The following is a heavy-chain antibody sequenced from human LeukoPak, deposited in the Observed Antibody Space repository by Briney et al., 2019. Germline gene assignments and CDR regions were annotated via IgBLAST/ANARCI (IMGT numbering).Heavy chain of an antibody. J-gene: IGHJ4*02. Sequence: PGGSLRLSCAASGFTFSVFEMNWVRQAPGKGLEWVSYISSTGSWTYYADSVKGRFTISRDNAKNSLYLQMNSLRAEDTAVYYCARGIAAAANYFDYWGQGTLVTVSS. CDR3: ARGIAAAANYFDY. CDR1: GFTFSVFE. CDR2: ISSTGSWT. D-gene: IGHD6-13*01. V-gene: IGHV3-48*03.